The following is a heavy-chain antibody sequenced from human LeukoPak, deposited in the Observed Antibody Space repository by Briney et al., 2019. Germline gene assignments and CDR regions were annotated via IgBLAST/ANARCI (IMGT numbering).Heavy chain of an antibody. CDR2: FYTSGSI. V-gene: IGHV4-4*07. CDR3: ARGLYSSTYYFYYMDV. D-gene: IGHD6-13*01. J-gene: IGHJ6*03. CDR1: ADSISGYS. Sequence: SETLSLTCTVSADSISGYSWNWVRQPAGKGLEWIGRFYTSGSINYSPSLKSRVTVSVDTSKNQFSLEMTSVTAADTAVYYCARGLYSSTYYFYYMDVWGKGTTVTVSS.